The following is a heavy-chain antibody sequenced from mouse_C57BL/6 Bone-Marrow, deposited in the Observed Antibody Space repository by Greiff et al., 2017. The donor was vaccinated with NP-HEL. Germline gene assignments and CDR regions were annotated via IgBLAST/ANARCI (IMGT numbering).Heavy chain of an antibody. D-gene: IGHD1-1*01. CDR3: VRDYYYGSSYDWYCDV. Sequence: QVQLQQPGAELVMPGASVKLSCKASGYTFTSYWMHWVKQRPGQGLEWIGEIDPSDSYTNYNQKFKGKSTLTVDKSSSTAYMQLSSLTSEDSAVYYCVRDYYYGSSYDWYCDVWGTGTTVTVSS. V-gene: IGHV1-69*01. J-gene: IGHJ1*03. CDR1: GYTFTSYW. CDR2: IDPSDSYT.